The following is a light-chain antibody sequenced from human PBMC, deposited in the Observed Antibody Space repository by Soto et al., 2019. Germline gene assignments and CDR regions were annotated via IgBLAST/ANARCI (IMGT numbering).Light chain of an antibody. Sequence: SSELTQPPSVSVAPGQTARITCGGNNIGGKSVHWYQQKSGQAPVLVVYDDSDRPSGIPDRFSGSNSGDTATLTIRRVEAGDEADYYCHVWDSSSDHYVFGTGTKLTVL. CDR2: DDS. CDR3: HVWDSSSDHYV. V-gene: IGLV3-21*02. CDR1: NIGGKS. J-gene: IGLJ1*01.